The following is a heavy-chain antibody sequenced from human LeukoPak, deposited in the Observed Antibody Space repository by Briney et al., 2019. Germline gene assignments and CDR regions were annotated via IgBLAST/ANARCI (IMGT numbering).Heavy chain of an antibody. CDR2: IKQDGSEK. CDR1: GFTFSSYW. Sequence: GGSLRLSCAASGFTFSSYWMSWVRQAPGKGLEWVANIKQDGSEKYYVDSVKGRFTISRDNAKNSLYLQMNSLRAEDTAVYFCARDLGQYYDTSDNWFDPWGQGTLVTVSS. D-gene: IGHD3-22*01. J-gene: IGHJ5*02. V-gene: IGHV3-7*01. CDR3: ARDLGQYYDTSDNWFDP.